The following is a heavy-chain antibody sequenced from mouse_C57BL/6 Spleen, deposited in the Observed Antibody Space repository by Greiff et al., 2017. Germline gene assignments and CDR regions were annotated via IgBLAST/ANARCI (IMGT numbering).Heavy chain of an antibody. J-gene: IGHJ1*03. CDR2: IYPRSGNT. Sequence: VQLQQSGAELARPGASVKLSCKASGYTFTSYGISWVKQRTGQGLEWIGEIYPRSGNTYYNEKFKGKATLTADKSSSTAYMELRSLTSEDSAVYFCANYYGSSSAYFDVWGTGTTVTVSS. CDR1: GYTFTSYG. V-gene: IGHV1-81*01. CDR3: ANYYGSSSAYFDV. D-gene: IGHD1-1*01.